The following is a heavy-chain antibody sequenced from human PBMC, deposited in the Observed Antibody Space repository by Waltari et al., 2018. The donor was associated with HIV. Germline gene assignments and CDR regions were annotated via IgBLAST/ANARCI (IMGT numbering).Heavy chain of an antibody. J-gene: IGHJ5*02. CDR3: ASQTGGSYYSHSWFDP. CDR1: GYTFTNYD. CDR2: MNPNSGNT. Sequence: QVQLVQSGAEVKKPGASVKVSCQASGYTFTNYDIHWVRKATGQGLEWMGWMNPNSGNTGYAQKFQGRVTMTRNTSMSTAYMELASLSIEDTAVYYCASQTGGSYYSHSWFDPWGQGTLVTVSS. D-gene: IGHD1-26*01. V-gene: IGHV1-8*01.